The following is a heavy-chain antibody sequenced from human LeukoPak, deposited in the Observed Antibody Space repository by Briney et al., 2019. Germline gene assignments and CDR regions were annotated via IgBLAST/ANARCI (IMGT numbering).Heavy chain of an antibody. CDR1: GASNNSYY. CDR3: ARKAPKKGWFDP. CDR2: TLPSGNT. V-gene: IGHV4-4*09. J-gene: IGHJ5*02. Sequence: PSETLSLTCTVSGASNNSYYWSWIRQPPGKGLEWIGYTLPSGNTNYSPSLKSRVTISMDTSTNQFSLKVRSVTAADTAVYYCARKAPKKGWFDPWGQGTLVTVSS.